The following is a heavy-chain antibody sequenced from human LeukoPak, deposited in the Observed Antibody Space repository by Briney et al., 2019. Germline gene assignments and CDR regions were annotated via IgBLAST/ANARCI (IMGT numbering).Heavy chain of an antibody. V-gene: IGHV4-59*01. CDR2: IYFSGTT. CDR3: AASMFGSGSPWYFDL. D-gene: IGHD3-10*01. J-gene: IGHJ2*01. Sequence: PSETLSLTCAVSGGSISTYYWSWIRQPPGKGLEWIGHIYFSGTTNYNPSLKSRVTISVDTSKNQFSLRLSSVTAADTAVYYCAASMFGSGSPWYFDLWGRGTLVTVSS. CDR1: GGSISTYY.